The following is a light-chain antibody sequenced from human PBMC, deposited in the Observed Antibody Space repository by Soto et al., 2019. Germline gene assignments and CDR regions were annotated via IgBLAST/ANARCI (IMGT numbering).Light chain of an antibody. Sequence: ENVLTQSPATLSLSPGEGATLSCRASESVGSDLAWYQQKPGQPPRLLIYDVSGRATGVPARFSGSGSGTDFTLTISSLEPEDFAVYYCQQFDSSVTFGQGTKVEIK. CDR2: DVS. CDR1: ESVGSD. V-gene: IGKV3-11*01. J-gene: IGKJ1*01. CDR3: QQFDSSVT.